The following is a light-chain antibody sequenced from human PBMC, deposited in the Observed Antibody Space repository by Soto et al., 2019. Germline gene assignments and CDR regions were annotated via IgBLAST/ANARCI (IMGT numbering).Light chain of an antibody. V-gene: IGKV3-20*01. CDR1: QYVTSNY. CDR3: QQYGGSPVT. J-gene: IGKJ1*01. CDR2: TTS. Sequence: DIVLTQSPGTLSLSAGERATLSCRASQYVTSNYLAWYQQKPGQAPRLLIYTTSSRASSVTERFSGSRSGTDFTLTISRLEPDDIAVKYYQQYGGSPVTIGQGTKVEIK.